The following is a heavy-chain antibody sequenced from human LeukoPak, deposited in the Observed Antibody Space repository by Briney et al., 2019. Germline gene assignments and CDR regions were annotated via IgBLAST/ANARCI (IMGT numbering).Heavy chain of an antibody. CDR1: GGSISSYY. J-gene: IGHJ5*02. CDR2: IYYSGST. V-gene: IGHV4-59*01. D-gene: IGHD4-17*01. Sequence: SETLSLTCTVSGGSISSYYWSWIRQPPGKGLEWIGYIYYSGSTNYNPSLKSRVTISVDTSKNQFSLKLSSVTAADTAVYYCARVEDYGDYGWFDPWGQGTLVTVSS. CDR3: ARVEDYGDYGWFDP.